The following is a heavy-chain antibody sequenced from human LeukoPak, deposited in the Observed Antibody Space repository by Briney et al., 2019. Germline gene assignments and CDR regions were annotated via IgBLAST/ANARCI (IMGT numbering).Heavy chain of an antibody. Sequence: GGSLRLSCAASEFSVKYNYMTWVRQAPGKGLEWVSLLYSAGSTNYADSVKGRFTISRDDSKNTVYLQMNSLRAEDTAVYYCAKNGKYYFDYWGQGTLVTVSS. CDR3: AKNGKYYFDY. J-gene: IGHJ4*02. V-gene: IGHV3-53*01. CDR1: EFSVKYNY. CDR2: LYSAGST. D-gene: IGHD1-1*01.